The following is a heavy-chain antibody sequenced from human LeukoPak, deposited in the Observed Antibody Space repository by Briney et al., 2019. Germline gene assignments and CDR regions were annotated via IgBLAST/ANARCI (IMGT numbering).Heavy chain of an antibody. CDR2: TYYRSKFYN. CDR1: GDSVSNNGAA. V-gene: IGHV6-1*01. D-gene: IGHD5/OR15-5a*01. J-gene: IGHJ3*02. CDR3: TRDVSPTPGEAFDI. Sequence: SQTLSLTCAISGDSVSNNGAAWNWIRQSPSRGLEWLGRTYYRSKFYNDYAESVKSRISINPDTSKDQFSLQLKAGNPEDTAVYYCTRDVSPTPGEAFDIWGPGTMVTASS.